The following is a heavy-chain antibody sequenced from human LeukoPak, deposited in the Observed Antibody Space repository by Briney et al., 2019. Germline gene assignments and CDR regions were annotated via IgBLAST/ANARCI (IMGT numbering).Heavy chain of an antibody. D-gene: IGHD4-11*01. CDR2: ISGSGGST. V-gene: IGHV3-23*01. CDR3: ARDDHSPHYHYAMGV. J-gene: IGHJ6*02. Sequence: PGGSLRLSCAASGFTFSSYAMSWVRQAPGKGLEWVSAISGSGGSTYYADSVKGRFTISRDNSKNTLYLQMNSLRAEDTAVYYCARDDHSPHYHYAMGVWGQGITVTVSS. CDR1: GFTFSSYA.